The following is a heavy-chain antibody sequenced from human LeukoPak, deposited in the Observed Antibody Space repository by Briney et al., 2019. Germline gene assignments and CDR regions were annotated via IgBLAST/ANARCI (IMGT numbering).Heavy chain of an antibody. V-gene: IGHV4-34*01. Sequence: KASETLSLTCTVSGGSISSYYWSWIRQPPGKGLEWIGEINHSGSTNYNPSLRSRVTISVDTSKNQFSLKLSSVTAADTAVYYCARGGGKQLARKVWGQGTLVTVSS. J-gene: IGHJ4*02. D-gene: IGHD6-6*01. CDR2: INHSGST. CDR1: GGSISSYY. CDR3: ARGGGKQLARKV.